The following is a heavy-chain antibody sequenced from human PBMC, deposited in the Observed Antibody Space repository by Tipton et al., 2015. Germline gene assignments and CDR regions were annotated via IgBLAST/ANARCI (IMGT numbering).Heavy chain of an antibody. D-gene: IGHD6-13*01. V-gene: IGHV3-33*06. CDR3: AKGLAAAGAGAYSVDS. CDR2: IWYDESNA. CDR1: GFTFSSYG. J-gene: IGHJ4*02. Sequence: RSLRLSCAASGFTFSSYGMHWVRQALGKGLEWVAFIWYDESNAHYEDSVKGRFTISRGNSKNTLYLQMNSLRGEDTAVYYCAKGLAAAGAGAYSVDSWGQGTLVTVSS.